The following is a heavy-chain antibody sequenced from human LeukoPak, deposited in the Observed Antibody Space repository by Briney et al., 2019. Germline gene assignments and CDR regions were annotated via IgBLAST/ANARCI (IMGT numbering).Heavy chain of an antibody. CDR2: IYPGDSDT. CDR1: GYSFTSYW. Sequence: GESLQISRKGSGYSFTSYWIGWVRQMPGKGLEWMGIIYPGDSDTRYSPSFQGQVTISADKSISTAYLQWSSLKASDTAMYYCARATYCSGGSCYSHYYYGMDVWGQGTTVTVSS. J-gene: IGHJ6*02. CDR3: ARATYCSGGSCYSHYYYGMDV. V-gene: IGHV5-51*01. D-gene: IGHD2-15*01.